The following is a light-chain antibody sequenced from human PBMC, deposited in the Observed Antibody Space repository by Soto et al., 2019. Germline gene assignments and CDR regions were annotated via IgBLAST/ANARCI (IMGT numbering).Light chain of an antibody. Sequence: EIVMTQSPATLSVSPGERATLSCRASQSVSSNLAWYQQKPGQAPRLLIYGASTRATGIPARFSGSGSGTEFTLTISGLQSEDFAVYYCQQYNNWPFWTFGQGTKVEIK. CDR2: GAS. CDR1: QSVSSN. V-gene: IGKV3-15*01. J-gene: IGKJ1*01. CDR3: QQYNNWPFWT.